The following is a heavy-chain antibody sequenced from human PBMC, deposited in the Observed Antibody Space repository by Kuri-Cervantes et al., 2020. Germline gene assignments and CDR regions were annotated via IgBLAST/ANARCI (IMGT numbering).Heavy chain of an antibody. CDR1: GGSISSSNW. D-gene: IGHD1-26*01. J-gene: IGHJ5*02. Sequence: SETLSPTCAVSGGSISSSNWWSWVRQPPGKGLEWIGEIYHSGSTNYNPSLKSRVTISADTSKNQFSLKLSSVTAADTAVYYCAVKVGADNNWFDPWGQGTLVTVSS. V-gene: IGHV4-4*02. CDR2: IYHSGST. CDR3: AVKVGADNNWFDP.